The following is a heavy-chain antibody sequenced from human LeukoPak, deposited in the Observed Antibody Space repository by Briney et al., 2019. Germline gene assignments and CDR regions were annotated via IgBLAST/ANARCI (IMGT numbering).Heavy chain of an antibody. CDR3: AKGAFGDLSPLDY. Sequence: PGGSLRLSCATSGFTFSSYAMNWVRQAPGKGLEWVSTISTSGGGTSYADPVKGRFTISRDNSKNTLYLQMNSLRAEDTAVYYCAKGAFGDLSPLDYWGQGTLVTVSS. CDR1: GFTFSSYA. V-gene: IGHV3-23*01. D-gene: IGHD3-10*01. CDR2: ISTSGGGT. J-gene: IGHJ4*02.